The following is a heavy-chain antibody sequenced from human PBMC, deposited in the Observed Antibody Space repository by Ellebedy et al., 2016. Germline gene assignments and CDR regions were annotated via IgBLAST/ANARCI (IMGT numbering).Heavy chain of an antibody. J-gene: IGHJ4*02. D-gene: IGHD2-2*01. CDR2: TSVYTGQT. CDR3: ARRGYCSTTRCHDSAFDY. Sequence: ASVKVSXKTSGYSFPNYGISWVRQAPGQGLEWMAWTSVYTGQTNYAQNLQGTVTLTTDTSTSTAYMELRSLRSDDTAVYYCARRGYCSTTRCHDSAFDYWGQGTLVTVSS. CDR1: GYSFPNYG. V-gene: IGHV1-18*01.